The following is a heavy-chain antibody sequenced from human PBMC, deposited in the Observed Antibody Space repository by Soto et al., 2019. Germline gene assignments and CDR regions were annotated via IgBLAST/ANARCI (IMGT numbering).Heavy chain of an antibody. J-gene: IGHJ4*02. Sequence: SVKVSCKASGDTFSSYDITWVRQAPGQVLEWMGWMNPNRGNTGYAQKFQGRVTLTRDTSISTAYMELSSLRSDDTAIYYCARCRTYTDLWGQGTLVKVSS. V-gene: IGHV1-8*01. CDR1: GDTFSSYD. CDR2: MNPNRGNT. D-gene: IGHD4-4*01. CDR3: ARCRTYTDL.